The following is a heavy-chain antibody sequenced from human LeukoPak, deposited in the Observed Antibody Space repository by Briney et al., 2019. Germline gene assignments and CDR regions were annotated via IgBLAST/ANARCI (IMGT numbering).Heavy chain of an antibody. Sequence: TLSLTCTVSGGSISSSSYYWGWIRQPPGKGLEWIGSIYYSGSTYYNPSLKSRVTISVDTSKNQFSLKLSSVTAADTAVYYCASIHVDTAMVDYWGQGTLVTVSS. J-gene: IGHJ4*02. CDR3: ASIHVDTAMVDY. D-gene: IGHD5-18*01. V-gene: IGHV4-39*07. CDR2: IYYSGST. CDR1: GGSISSSSYY.